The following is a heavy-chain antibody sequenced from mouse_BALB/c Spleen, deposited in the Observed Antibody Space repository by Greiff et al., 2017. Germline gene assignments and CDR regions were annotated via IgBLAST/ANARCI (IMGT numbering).Heavy chain of an antibody. Sequence: DVQLVESGGGLVQPGGSRKLSCAASGFTFSSFGMHWVRQAPEKGLEWVAYISSGSSTIYYADTVKGRFTISRDNPKNTLFLQMTSLRSEDTAMYYCARGGNLDYWGQGTTLTVSS. V-gene: IGHV5-17*02. J-gene: IGHJ2*01. CDR3: ARGGNLDY. CDR1: GFTFSSFG. D-gene: IGHD2-1*01. CDR2: ISSGSSTI.